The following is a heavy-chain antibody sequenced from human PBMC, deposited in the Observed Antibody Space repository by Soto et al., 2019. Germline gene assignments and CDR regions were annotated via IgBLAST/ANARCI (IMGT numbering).Heavy chain of an antibody. CDR3: ARDLLLVAKSRGVGAFDI. J-gene: IGHJ3*02. D-gene: IGHD2-8*01. CDR2: IWYDGSNK. Sequence: GGSLRLSCAASVFTFSSYGMHWVRQSPGKGLEWVAVIWYDGSNKYYADSVKGRFTISRDNSKNTLYLQMKSLRAEDTAVYYCARDLLLVAKSRGVGAFDIWGQGTMVTVSS. CDR1: VFTFSSYG. V-gene: IGHV3-33*01.